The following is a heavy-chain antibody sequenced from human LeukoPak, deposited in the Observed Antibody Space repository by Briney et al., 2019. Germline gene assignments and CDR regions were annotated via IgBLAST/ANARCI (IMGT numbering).Heavy chain of an antibody. CDR2: INPNSGGT. V-gene: IGHV1-2*02. CDR1: GYAFTGYY. J-gene: IGHJ6*02. D-gene: IGHD3-9*01. CDR3: ARDRDYDILTSYYYYGMDV. Sequence: ASVKVSCKASGYAFTGYYMHWVRQAPGQGLEWMGWINPNSGGTNYAQKFQGRVTMTRDTSISTAYMELSRLRSDDTAVYYCARDRDYDILTSYYYYGMDVWGQGTTVTVSS.